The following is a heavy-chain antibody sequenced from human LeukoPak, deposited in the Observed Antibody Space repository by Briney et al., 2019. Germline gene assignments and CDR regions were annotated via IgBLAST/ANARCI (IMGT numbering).Heavy chain of an antibody. D-gene: IGHD3-22*01. CDR3: ATDLRFDSSGSAFDY. CDR2: FDPEDGET. J-gene: IGHJ4*02. V-gene: IGHV1-24*01. Sequence: ASVKVSCKVSGYTLTELSMHWVRQAPGKGLEWMGGFDPEDGETIYAQKFQGRVTMTEDTSTDTAYMELSSLRSEDTAVYYCATDLRFDSSGSAFDYWGQGTLVTVSS. CDR1: GYTLTELS.